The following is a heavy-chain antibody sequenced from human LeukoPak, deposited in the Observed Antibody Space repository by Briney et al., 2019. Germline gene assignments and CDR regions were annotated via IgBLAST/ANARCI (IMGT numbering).Heavy chain of an antibody. V-gene: IGHV1-46*01. CDR1: GYTFTSYG. D-gene: IGHD1-26*01. J-gene: IGHJ3*02. Sequence: ASVKVSCEASGYTFTSYGISWVRQAPGQGLEWMGIINPSGGSTSYAQKFQGRVTMTRDTSTSTVYMELSSLRSEDTAVYYCARVSGSYAGAFDIWGQGTMVTVSS. CDR3: ARVSGSYAGAFDI. CDR2: INPSGGST.